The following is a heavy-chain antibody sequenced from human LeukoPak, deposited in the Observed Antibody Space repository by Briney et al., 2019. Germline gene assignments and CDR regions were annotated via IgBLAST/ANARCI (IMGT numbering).Heavy chain of an antibody. Sequence: GGSLRLSCAASGFTFSSYGMHWVRQAPSKGLEWVAVISYDGSNKYYADSVKGRFTISRDNSKNTLYLQMNSLRAEDTAVYYCAKDRHPRIAAAGRDYWGQGTLVTVSS. CDR3: AKDRHPRIAAAGRDY. CDR1: GFTFSSYG. J-gene: IGHJ4*02. CDR2: ISYDGSNK. V-gene: IGHV3-30*18. D-gene: IGHD6-13*01.